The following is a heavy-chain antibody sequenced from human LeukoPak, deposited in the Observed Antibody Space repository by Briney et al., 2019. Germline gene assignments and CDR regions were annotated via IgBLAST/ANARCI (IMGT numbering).Heavy chain of an antibody. Sequence: GGPLRLPCAASGLSFSSFWMSWLRQAPAKGLDWVANIKDDGWEKLFEDAVKERCTLSRNNAKNSVYLQMNSLTAEDTAVYYCARDDSRYSGSPDYWGEGTRVTVSS. CDR1: GLSFSSFW. J-gene: IGHJ4*02. CDR2: IKDDGWEK. V-gene: IGHV3-7*01. CDR3: ARDDSRYSGSPDY. D-gene: IGHD1-26*01.